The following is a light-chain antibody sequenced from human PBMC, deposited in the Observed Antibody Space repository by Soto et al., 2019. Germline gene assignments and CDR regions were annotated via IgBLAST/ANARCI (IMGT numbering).Light chain of an antibody. CDR2: PAS. CDR1: QGINNY. V-gene: IGKV1-9*01. CDR3: QQLQTYPLT. Sequence: DIQLTQSPSFLSASVGDRVTITCRASQGINNYLAWYQQKPGKAPKVLIFPASTLQTGVPSRFSGGGFGTEFTLTIGSLQPEDFATYYCQQLQTYPLTFGGGTML. J-gene: IGKJ4*01.